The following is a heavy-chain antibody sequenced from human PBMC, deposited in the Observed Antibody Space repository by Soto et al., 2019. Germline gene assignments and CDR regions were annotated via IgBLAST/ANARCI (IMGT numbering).Heavy chain of an antibody. CDR1: GYTFTSYD. J-gene: IGHJ4*02. D-gene: IGHD2-8*01. Sequence: QVQLVQSGAEVKKPGASVKVSCKASGYTFTSYDINWVRQATGQGLEWMGWMNPHSGNTGYAQKFQGRVTMTRNTSISTDYMELSSMRSEDTAVYCCARGDSRYCTNGVCGYWGPGTLVTVSS. V-gene: IGHV1-8*01. CDR3: ARGDSRYCTNGVCGY. CDR2: MNPHSGNT.